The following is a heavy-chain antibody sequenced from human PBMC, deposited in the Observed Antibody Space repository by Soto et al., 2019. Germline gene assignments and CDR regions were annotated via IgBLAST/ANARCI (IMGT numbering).Heavy chain of an antibody. V-gene: IGHV3-21*01. J-gene: IGHJ5*02. CDR2: ISSSSSYI. CDR1: GFTFSSYS. Sequence: EVQLVEYGGGLVKPGGSLRLSCAASGFTFSSYSMNWVRQAPGKGLEWVSSISSSSSYIYYADSVKGRFTISRDNAKNSLYLQMNSLRAEDTAVYYCARASTYGSGSYYSWFDPWGQGTLVTVSS. D-gene: IGHD3-10*01. CDR3: ARASTYGSGSYYSWFDP.